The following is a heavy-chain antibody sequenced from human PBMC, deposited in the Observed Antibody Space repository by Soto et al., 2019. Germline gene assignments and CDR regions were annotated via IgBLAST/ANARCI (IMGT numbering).Heavy chain of an antibody. CDR2: IYHSGST. D-gene: IGHD3-22*01. V-gene: IGHV4-30-2*01. J-gene: IGHJ4*02. Sequence: SETLSLTCAVSGGSISSGGYSWSWIRQPPGKGLEWIGYIYHSGSTYYNPSLKSRVTISVDRSKNQFSLKLSSVTAADTAVYYCARDSSGYYKYWGQGTLVTVSS. CDR3: ARDSSGYYKY. CDR1: GGSISSGGYS.